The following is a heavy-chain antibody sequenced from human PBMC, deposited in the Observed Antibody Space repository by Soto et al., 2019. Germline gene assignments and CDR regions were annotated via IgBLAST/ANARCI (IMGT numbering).Heavy chain of an antibody. J-gene: IGHJ5*02. CDR3: ARGADFWSGYRWFDP. CDR2: ISAYNGNT. V-gene: IGHV1-18*01. D-gene: IGHD3-3*01. CDR1: VYTFTSYG. Sequence: GASVKVSCKASVYTFTSYGISWVRQAPGQGLEWMGWISAYNGNTNYAQKLQGRVTMTTDTSTSTAYMELRSLRSDDTAVYFCARGADFWSGYRWFDPWGQGTLVTVSS.